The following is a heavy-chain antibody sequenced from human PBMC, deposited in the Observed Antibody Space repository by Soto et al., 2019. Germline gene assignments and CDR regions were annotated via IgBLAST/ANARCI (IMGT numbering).Heavy chain of an antibody. Sequence: GGSLRLSCAASGFTFSSYSMNWVRRAAGKGLEWIAYISYDSDTIQYADSVKGRFTISRDNAKNSLYLQMNSLRDEDTAVYYCARLYYDYVWGQGXTVTVYS. CDR3: ARLYYDYV. V-gene: IGHV3-48*02. CDR2: ISYDSDTI. D-gene: IGHD3-3*01. CDR1: GFTFSSYS. J-gene: IGHJ6*02.